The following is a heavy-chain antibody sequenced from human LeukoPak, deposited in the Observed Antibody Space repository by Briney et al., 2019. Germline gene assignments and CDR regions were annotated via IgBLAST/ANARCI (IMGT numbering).Heavy chain of an antibody. V-gene: IGHV3-48*01. J-gene: IGHJ4*02. CDR2: ISSSSSTI. Sequence: GGSLRLSCAASGFTFSSYSMNWVRQAPGKGLEWVSYISSSSSTIYYADSVKGRFTISRDNAKNSLYLQMNSLRAEDTAVYYCVGDYNSLRPLDYWGQGNLVTVPS. CDR1: GFTFSSYS. D-gene: IGHD6-6*01. CDR3: VGDYNSLRPLDY.